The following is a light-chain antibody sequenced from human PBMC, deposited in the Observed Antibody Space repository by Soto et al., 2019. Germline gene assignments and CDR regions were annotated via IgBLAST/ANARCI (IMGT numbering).Light chain of an antibody. CDR3: QQGYTTPGT. J-gene: IGKJ1*01. Sequence: DIQMTQSPSSLSASVGDRVTITCRASQSVSAYVNWYQQKPGKAPKLLIYAASSLESGVPSRFSSSGSGTDFTLTISTLQPEDFATYYCQQGYTTPGTFGQGTKV. CDR1: QSVSAY. V-gene: IGKV1-39*01. CDR2: AAS.